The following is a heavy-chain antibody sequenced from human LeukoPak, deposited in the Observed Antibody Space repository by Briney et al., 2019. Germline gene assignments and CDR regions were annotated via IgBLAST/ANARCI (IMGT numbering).Heavy chain of an antibody. V-gene: IGHV3-23*01. CDR3: ARHSSGWYGDAFDM. CDR1: GFTFSSYA. Sequence: GGSLRLSCAASGFTFSSYAMGWVRQAPGEGLQWVSGISGSGASTNYADSVKGQFTVSRDSSKNTLYLQMNSVRAEDTAVYYCARHSSGWYGDAFDMWGQGTMVSVSS. CDR2: ISGSGAST. D-gene: IGHD6-19*01. J-gene: IGHJ3*02.